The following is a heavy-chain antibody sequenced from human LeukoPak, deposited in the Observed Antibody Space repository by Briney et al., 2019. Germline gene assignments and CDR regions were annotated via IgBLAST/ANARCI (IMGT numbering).Heavy chain of an antibody. CDR3: AREIGEAESPYLDN. J-gene: IGHJ4*02. CDR1: GGSFSGYY. V-gene: IGHV4-34*01. D-gene: IGHD3-10*01. Sequence: SETLSLTCAVYGGSFSGYYWSWIRQPPGKGLEWIGSIYYTGRTYYNPSLKSRVTISVDTSKNQFSLKVSSVTAADTAVYYCAREIGEAESPYLDNWGQGTLVSVSS. CDR2: IYYTGRT.